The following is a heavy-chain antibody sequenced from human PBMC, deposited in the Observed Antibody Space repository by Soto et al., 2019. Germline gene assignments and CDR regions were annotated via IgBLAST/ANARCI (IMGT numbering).Heavy chain of an antibody. CDR2: IYATGTT. J-gene: IGHJ5*02. Sequence: QVQLQESGPGLVKPSETLSLTCTVSGASISGFYWSWIRKSAGKGLEWIGRIYATGTTDYNPSLKSLVMMSVDTSKKQFSLKLRSVTAADTAVYYCVRDGTKTLRDWFDPWGQGISGTVSS. D-gene: IGHD1-1*01. CDR1: GASISGFY. CDR3: VRDGTKTLRDWFDP. V-gene: IGHV4-4*07.